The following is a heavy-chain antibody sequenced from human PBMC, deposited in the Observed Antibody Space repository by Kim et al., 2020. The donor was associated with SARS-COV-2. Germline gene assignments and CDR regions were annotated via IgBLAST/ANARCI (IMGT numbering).Heavy chain of an antibody. V-gene: IGHV1-18*01. J-gene: IGHJ6*02. D-gene: IGHD6-6*01. CDR3: ARHSSSSGGAYYYGMDV. CDR1: GYTFTSYG. CDR2: ISAYNGNT. Sequence: ASVKVSCKASGYTFTSYGISWVRQAPGQGLEWMGWISAYNGNTNYAQKLQGRVTMTTDTSTSTAYMELRSLRSDDTAVYYCARHSSSSGGAYYYGMDVWGQGTTVTVSS.